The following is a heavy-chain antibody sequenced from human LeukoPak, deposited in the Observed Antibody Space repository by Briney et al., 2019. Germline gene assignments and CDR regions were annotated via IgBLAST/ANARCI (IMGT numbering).Heavy chain of an antibody. J-gene: IGHJ4*02. CDR2: IKEDGSEK. CDR1: GFTFRTYW. Sequence: GGSLRLSCAASGFTFRTYWMSWVRQAPGKGLEWVANIKEDGSEKYYVDSVKGRFTNSTDDAKNSLYLQMNSLRAEDTAVYYCTRGGYWGQGTLVTVSS. V-gene: IGHV3-7*04. CDR3: TRGGY.